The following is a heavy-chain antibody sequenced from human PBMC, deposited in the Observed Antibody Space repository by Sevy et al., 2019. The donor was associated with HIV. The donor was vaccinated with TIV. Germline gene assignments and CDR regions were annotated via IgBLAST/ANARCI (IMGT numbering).Heavy chain of an antibody. CDR3: AGGKVLFDY. J-gene: IGHJ4*02. CDR2: INNSSRLI. CDR1: GFTFTDYY. V-gene: IGHV3-11*04. Sequence: GGSLRLSCAVSGFTFTDYYMSWIRQAPGKGPEWLAYINNSSRLINYVKSVRGRFTISRDNAKNSMYLQMNGLRAEDTAVYYCAGGKVLFDYWGQGALVTVSS.